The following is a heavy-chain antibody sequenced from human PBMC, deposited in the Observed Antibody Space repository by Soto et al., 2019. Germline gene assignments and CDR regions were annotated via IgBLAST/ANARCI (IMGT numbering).Heavy chain of an antibody. CDR1: GGSISISSYY. Sequence: PSETLSITCTVYGGSISISSYYWGWIRQHTGKGLEWIGSIYYSGSTYYNPSLKSRVTISVDTSKNQFSLKLSSVTAADTAVYYCAREGGYDILTGYFDYYYYFGMDVWGQGTTVT. CDR2: IYYSGST. J-gene: IGHJ6*02. V-gene: IGHV4-39*02. CDR3: AREGGYDILTGYFDYYYYFGMDV. D-gene: IGHD3-9*01.